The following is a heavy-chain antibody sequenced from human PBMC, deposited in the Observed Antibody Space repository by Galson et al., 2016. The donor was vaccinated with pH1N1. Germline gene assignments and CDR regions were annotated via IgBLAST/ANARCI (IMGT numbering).Heavy chain of an antibody. D-gene: IGHD3-9*01. CDR2: INTNTGNP. Sequence: SVKVSCKASGYTFTSYAMNWVRQAPGQGLEWMGWINTNTGNPTYAQGFTGRFAFSLDTFASTPYLHISSLKAEDTAVCYCPSPRPLLLDFDWLLPGGLDYWTQGTLVTVSS. J-gene: IGHJ4*02. V-gene: IGHV7-4-1*02. CDR3: PSPRPLLLDFDWLLPGGLDY. CDR1: GYTFTSYA.